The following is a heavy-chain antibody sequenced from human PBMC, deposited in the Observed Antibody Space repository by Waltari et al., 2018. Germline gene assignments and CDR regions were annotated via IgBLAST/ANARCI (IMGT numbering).Heavy chain of an antibody. D-gene: IGHD2-2*01. CDR3: ARDSTVLGYFDY. J-gene: IGHJ4*02. CDR1: GSSISSSSYY. Sequence: QLQLQESGPGLVKPSETLSLTCTVSGSSISSSSYYWGWIRQPPGEGLEWIGSIYYSASTSHNPSLKIRVTISVDTSTDTAYMELSSLRSEDTAVYYCARDSTVLGYFDYWGQGTLVTVSS. CDR2: IYYSAST. V-gene: IGHV4-39*07.